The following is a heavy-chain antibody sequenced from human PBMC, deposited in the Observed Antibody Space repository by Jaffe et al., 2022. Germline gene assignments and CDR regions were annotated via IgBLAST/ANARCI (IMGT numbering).Heavy chain of an antibody. Sequence: QLQLQESGPGLVKPSETLSLTCTVSGGSISSSSYYWGWIRQPPGKGLEWIGSIYYSGSTYYNPSLKSRVTISVDTSKNQFSLKLSSVTAADTAVYYCARRCSGGSCYSEVRSDYWGQGTLVTVSS. CDR3: ARRCSGGSCYSEVRSDY. D-gene: IGHD2-15*01. CDR2: IYYSGST. J-gene: IGHJ4*02. V-gene: IGHV4-39*01. CDR1: GGSISSSSYY.